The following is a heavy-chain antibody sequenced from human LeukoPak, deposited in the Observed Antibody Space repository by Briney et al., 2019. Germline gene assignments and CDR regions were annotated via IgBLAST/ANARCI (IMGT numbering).Heavy chain of an antibody. CDR3: VKFRGIQHYNYHMDV. V-gene: IGHV3-23*01. CDR2: LTGSAGNT. CDR1: GFTFSSYA. D-gene: IGHD3-10*01. J-gene: IGHJ6*03. Sequence: GSLRLSCAASGFTFSSYAMSSVRQAPGKGLEWVSGLTGSAGNTYYADSVKGRFTISRDNSKNTLSLQMNSLRAEDAAVYYCVKFRGIQHYNYHMDVWGKGTTVTVSS.